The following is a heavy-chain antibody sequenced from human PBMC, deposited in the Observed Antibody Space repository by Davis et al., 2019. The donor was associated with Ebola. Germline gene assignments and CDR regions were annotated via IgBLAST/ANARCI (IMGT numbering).Heavy chain of an antibody. CDR1: GGSISSYY. CDR2: IYYSGST. Sequence: MPSETLSLTCTVSGGSISSYYWSWIRQPPGKGLEWIGYIYYSGSTNYNPSLKSRVTISVDTSKNQFSLKLSSVTAADTAVYYCAKQLWFNYGMDVWGQGTTVTVSS. D-gene: IGHD5-18*01. V-gene: IGHV4-59*08. CDR3: AKQLWFNYGMDV. J-gene: IGHJ6*02.